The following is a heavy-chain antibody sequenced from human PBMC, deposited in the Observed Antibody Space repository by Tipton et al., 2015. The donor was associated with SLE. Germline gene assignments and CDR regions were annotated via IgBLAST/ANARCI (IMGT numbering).Heavy chain of an antibody. CDR1: GFTFSSYA. CDR3: ARDRRYCGGDCYSLDY. Sequence: GSLRLSCAASGFTFSSYAMHWVRQAPGKGLEWVAVINSDGSSTSYADPVKGRFTISRDNAKNTLYLQMNSLRAEDTAVYYCARDRRYCGGDCYSLDYWGQGTLVTVSS. CDR2: INSDGSST. D-gene: IGHD2-21*01. V-gene: IGHV3-74*01. J-gene: IGHJ4*02.